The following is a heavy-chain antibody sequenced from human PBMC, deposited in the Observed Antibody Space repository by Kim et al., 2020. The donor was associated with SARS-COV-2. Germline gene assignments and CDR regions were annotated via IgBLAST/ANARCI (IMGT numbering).Heavy chain of an antibody. Sequence: GGSLRLSCTASGFTFGDYAMSWFRQAPGKGLEWVGFIRSKAYGGTTEYAASVKGRFTISRDDSKSIAYLQMNSLKTEDTAVYYCTYYYDSSGYSYYYGMDVWGQGTTVTVSS. J-gene: IGHJ6*02. CDR3: TYYYDSSGYSYYYGMDV. CDR2: IRSKAYGGTT. V-gene: IGHV3-49*03. CDR1: GFTFGDYA. D-gene: IGHD3-22*01.